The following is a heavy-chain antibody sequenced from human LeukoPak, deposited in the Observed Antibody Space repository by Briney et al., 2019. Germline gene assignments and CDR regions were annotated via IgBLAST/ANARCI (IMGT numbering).Heavy chain of an antibody. CDR2: IKSKTDGGTT. CDR3: TTSVSSKFGELYDY. Sequence: GGSLRLSCAASGFTFSNAWMSWVRQAPGKGLEWVGRIKSKTDGGTTDYAAPVKGRFTISRDDSKNTLYLQMNSLKTEDTAVYYCTTSVSSKFGELYDYWGQGTLVTASS. V-gene: IGHV3-15*01. D-gene: IGHD3-10*02. J-gene: IGHJ4*02. CDR1: GFTFSNAW.